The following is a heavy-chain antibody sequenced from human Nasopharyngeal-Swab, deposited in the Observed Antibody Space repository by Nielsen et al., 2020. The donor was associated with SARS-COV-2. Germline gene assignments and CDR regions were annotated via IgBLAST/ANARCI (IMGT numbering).Heavy chain of an antibody. CDR2: IWYDGSNK. J-gene: IGHJ3*02. D-gene: IGHD3-3*01. V-gene: IGHV3-33*06. Sequence: GESLKISCAASGFTFSSYGMHWVRQAPGKGLEWVAVIWYDGSNKYYADSVKGRFTISRDNSKNTLFLQMNSLRAEDTAVYYCAKDAPASYYDFWSGYPIAFDIWGQGTMVTVSS. CDR3: AKDAPASYYDFWSGYPIAFDI. CDR1: GFTFSSYG.